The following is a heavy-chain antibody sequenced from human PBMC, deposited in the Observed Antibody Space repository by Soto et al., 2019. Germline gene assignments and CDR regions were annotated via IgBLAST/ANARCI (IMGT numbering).Heavy chain of an antibody. Sequence: EVQLVDSGGGLVQPGRSLRLSCVVSGLTFDDYAMHWVRQAPGKGLEWVSGINWNSAALAYADSVKGRFTISRDNAKNSLFLQMNSLRAEDTALYYCAKGTCSATNCYGSAFDYWGQGSLVTVSS. D-gene: IGHD2-2*01. CDR3: AKGTCSATNCYGSAFDY. J-gene: IGHJ4*02. CDR1: GLTFDDYA. CDR2: INWNSAAL. V-gene: IGHV3-9*01.